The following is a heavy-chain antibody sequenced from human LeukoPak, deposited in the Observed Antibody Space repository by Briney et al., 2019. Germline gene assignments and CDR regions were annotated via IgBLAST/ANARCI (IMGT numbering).Heavy chain of an antibody. D-gene: IGHD1-1*01. CDR3: ARHETGPYFDY. Sequence: GESLKISCRGSEYSFINYWIGWVRQMPGKGLEWMAIVYPGDSDTRYDPSFKGQVTISADKSINTAYLQWSSLKASDTAMYYCARHETGPYFDYWGQGTLVTVSS. CDR1: EYSFINYW. V-gene: IGHV5-51*01. J-gene: IGHJ4*02. CDR2: VYPGDSDT.